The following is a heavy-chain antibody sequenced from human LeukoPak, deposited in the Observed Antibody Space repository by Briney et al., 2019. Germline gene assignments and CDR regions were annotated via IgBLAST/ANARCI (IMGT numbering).Heavy chain of an antibody. CDR2: IRYDGSNK. V-gene: IGHV3-30*02. CDR1: GFTFSSYG. Sequence: GGSLRLSCAASGFTFSSYGMHWVRQAPGKGLEWVAFIRYDGSNKYYADSVKGRFTISRDNAKNSLYLQLNSLRDEDTAVYYCARDQGYYYDSSPKGFDYWGQGTLVTVSS. D-gene: IGHD3-22*01. CDR3: ARDQGYYYDSSPKGFDY. J-gene: IGHJ4*02.